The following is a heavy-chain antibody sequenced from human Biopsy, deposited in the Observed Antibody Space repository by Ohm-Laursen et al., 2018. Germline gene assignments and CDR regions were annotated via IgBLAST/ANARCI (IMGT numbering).Heavy chain of an antibody. D-gene: IGHD2/OR15-2a*01. CDR3: TRDTTYYAGTTYYDALDV. CDR1: GFTFSTYW. J-gene: IGHJ3*01. Sequence: GSLRLSCAASGFTFSTYWMTWVRQAPGKGLEWVANIKRDGSRSNHADSVKGRFTISRDNAKNSLYLQMNSLRAEDTAVYYCTRDTTYYAGTTYYDALDVWGQGTTVTVSS. CDR2: IKRDGSRS. V-gene: IGHV3-7*01.